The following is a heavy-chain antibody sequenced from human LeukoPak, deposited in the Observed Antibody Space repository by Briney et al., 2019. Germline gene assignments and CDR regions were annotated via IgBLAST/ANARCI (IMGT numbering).Heavy chain of an antibody. CDR2: ISGNGGST. Sequence: PGGSLRLSCAASGFTFSSYAMSWVRQAPGKGLEWVSAISGNGGSTYYADSVKGRFTISRDNSKNTLYLQMNNLRAEDTAVYYCAKSSSMIVVVYNWFDPWGQGTLVTVSS. J-gene: IGHJ5*02. D-gene: IGHD3-22*01. CDR3: AKSSSMIVVVYNWFDP. CDR1: GFTFSSYA. V-gene: IGHV3-23*01.